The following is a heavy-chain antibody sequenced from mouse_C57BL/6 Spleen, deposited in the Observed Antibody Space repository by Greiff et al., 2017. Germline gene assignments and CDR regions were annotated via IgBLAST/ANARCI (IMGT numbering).Heavy chain of an antibody. J-gene: IGHJ3*01. V-gene: IGHV5-16*01. Sequence: EVMLVESEGGLVQPGSSMKLSCTASGFTFSDYYMAWVRQVPEKGLEWVANINYDGSSTYYLDSLKSRFIISRDNAKNILYLQMSSLKSEDTATYYCAREERNYGNYGGFAYWGQGTLVTVSA. CDR2: INYDGSST. CDR3: AREERNYGNYGGFAY. CDR1: GFTFSDYY. D-gene: IGHD2-1*01.